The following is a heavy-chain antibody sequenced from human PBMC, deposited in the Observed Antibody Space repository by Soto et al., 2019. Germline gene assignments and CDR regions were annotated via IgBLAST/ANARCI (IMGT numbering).Heavy chain of an antibody. V-gene: IGHV1-18*01. Sequence: QVQLVQSGDEVRKPGSSVKVSCKASGYIFVNYGIAWVRQAPGQGLGWMGWISPYSGNTHYASKVQGRLTMTTDTSTSTAYMDLGSLTSAHTAVQCCAMVDNYVTPPPQDVWGQVTTVTASS. CDR3: AMVDNYVTPPPQDV. J-gene: IGHJ6*02. CDR1: GYIFVNYG. CDR2: ISPYSGNT. D-gene: IGHD3-16*01.